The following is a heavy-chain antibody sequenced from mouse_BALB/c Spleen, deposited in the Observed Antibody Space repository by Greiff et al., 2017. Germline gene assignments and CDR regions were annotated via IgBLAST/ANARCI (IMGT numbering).Heavy chain of an antibody. J-gene: IGHJ4*01. Sequence: EVMLVESGGGLVQPGGSLKLSCAASGFTFSSYGMSWVRQTPDKRLELVATINSNGGSTYYPDSVKGRFTISRDNAKNTLYLQMSSLKSEDTAMYYCARRRDYYAMDYWGQGTSVTVSS. CDR1: GFTFSSYG. CDR3: ARRRDYYAMDY. V-gene: IGHV5-6-3*01. CDR2: INSNGGST.